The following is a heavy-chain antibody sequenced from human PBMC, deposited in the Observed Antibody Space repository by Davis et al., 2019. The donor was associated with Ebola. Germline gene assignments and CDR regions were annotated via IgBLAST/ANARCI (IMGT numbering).Heavy chain of an antibody. CDR1: GFTFSGSA. J-gene: IGHJ4*02. V-gene: IGHV3-30*04. Sequence: GESLKISCAASGFTFSGSAMHWVRQAPGKGLEWVAVISYDGSNKYYADSVKGRFTISRDNSKNTLYLQMNSLRAEDTAVYYCARFIRFLEPDFDYWGQGTLVTVSS. CDR2: ISYDGSNK. CDR3: ARFIRFLEPDFDY. D-gene: IGHD3-3*01.